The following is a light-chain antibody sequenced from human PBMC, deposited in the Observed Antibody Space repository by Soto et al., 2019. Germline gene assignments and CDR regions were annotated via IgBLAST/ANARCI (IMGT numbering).Light chain of an antibody. CDR1: QSVTNNY. CDR2: GVS. V-gene: IGKV3-20*01. J-gene: IGKJ2*01. Sequence: ESVLTQSPGTLSLSPGERATLSCRATQSVTNNYVAWYQQKPGQSPRLLIYGVSSRATDIPDRFSGSGYETDFTLAISRLEPEDFEVYYCQQYSTLPHTFGQGTKLEVK. CDR3: QQYSTLPHT.